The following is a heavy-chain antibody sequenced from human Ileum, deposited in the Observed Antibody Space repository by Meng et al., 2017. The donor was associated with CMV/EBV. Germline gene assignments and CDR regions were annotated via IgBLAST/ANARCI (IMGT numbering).Heavy chain of an antibody. CDR1: GFTFSSYA. V-gene: IGHV3-30-3*01. CDR3: ARERQGSRQTFDY. Sequence: GQLGELGGGVVQPGRALGLSCAAYGFTFSSYAMHWVRQAPGKGLEWVAVISYDGSNKYYADSVKGRFTISRDNSKNTLYLQMNSLRTEDTSVYYCARERQGSRQTFDYWGQGTLVTVSS. J-gene: IGHJ4*02. CDR2: ISYDGSNK.